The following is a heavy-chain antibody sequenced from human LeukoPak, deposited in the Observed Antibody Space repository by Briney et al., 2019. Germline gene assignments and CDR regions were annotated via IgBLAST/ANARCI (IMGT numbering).Heavy chain of an antibody. CDR3: AKDPSVGATTSYYFDY. Sequence: GRSLRLSCAASGFTFDDYAMHWVRHAPGKGLEWVSGISWNSGSIGYADSVKGRFTISRDNAKNSLYLQMNSLRAEDTALYYCAKDPSVGATTSYYFDYWGQGTLVTVSS. J-gene: IGHJ4*02. D-gene: IGHD1-26*01. V-gene: IGHV3-9*01. CDR1: GFTFDDYA. CDR2: ISWNSGSI.